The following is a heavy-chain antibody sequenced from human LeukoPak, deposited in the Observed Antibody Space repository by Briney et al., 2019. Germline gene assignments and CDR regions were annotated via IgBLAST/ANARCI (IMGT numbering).Heavy chain of an antibody. V-gene: IGHV3-23*01. Sequence: GGSLTLTFAVSGFTFSSYGMSWVRQAPGKGLEWVSDISGSGDFMYYAHSVKGRFTISRDKSKNTLYLQMNSLRAEDTAVYYCAKDGARDGYYYPDSWGQGTLVTVSS. CDR3: AKDGARDGYYYPDS. CDR1: GFTFSSYG. J-gene: IGHJ4*02. D-gene: IGHD5-24*01. CDR2: ISGSGDFM.